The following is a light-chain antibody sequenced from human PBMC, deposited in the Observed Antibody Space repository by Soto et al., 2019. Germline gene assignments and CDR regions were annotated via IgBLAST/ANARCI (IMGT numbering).Light chain of an antibody. CDR1: QSVGTS. V-gene: IGKV3-11*01. Sequence: EIVLTQSPDTLSLSPGERATLSCRASQSVGTSLAWYQQKPGQAPSLLISDVSNRATGIPARFSGSGSRTDFTLTISSLEPEDVAVSYCHQHSNWPLTFGGGTKVEIK. J-gene: IGKJ4*01. CDR3: HQHSNWPLT. CDR2: DVS.